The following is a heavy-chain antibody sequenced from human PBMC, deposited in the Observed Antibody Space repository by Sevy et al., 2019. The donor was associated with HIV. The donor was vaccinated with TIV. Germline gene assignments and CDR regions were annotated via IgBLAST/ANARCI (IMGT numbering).Heavy chain of an antibody. J-gene: IGHJ6*02. CDR3: ARLNDSSGYYYYYYYYGMDV. V-gene: IGHV1-18*01. D-gene: IGHD3-22*01. CDR1: GYTFTSYG. Sequence: ASVKVSCKASGYTFTSYGISWVRQAPGQGLEWMGWISAYNGNTNYAQKLQGRVTMTTDTSTSTAYMELRSLRSDDTAVYYCARLNDSSGYYYYYYYYGMDVWDQGTTVTVSS. CDR2: ISAYNGNT.